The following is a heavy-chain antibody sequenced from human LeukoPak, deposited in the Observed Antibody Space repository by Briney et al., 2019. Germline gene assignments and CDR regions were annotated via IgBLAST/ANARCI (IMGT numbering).Heavy chain of an antibody. CDR1: GYSISSGYY. J-gene: IGHJ4*02. V-gene: IGHV4-38-2*02. CDR2: IYHSGST. Sequence: SETLSLTCTVSGYSISSGYYWGWIRQPPGKGLEWIGSIYHSGSTYYNPSLKSRVTISVDTSKNQFSLKLSSVTAADTAVYYCARGGADYYDSSGYYYLDYWGQGTLVTVSS. D-gene: IGHD3-22*01. CDR3: ARGGADYYDSSGYYYLDY.